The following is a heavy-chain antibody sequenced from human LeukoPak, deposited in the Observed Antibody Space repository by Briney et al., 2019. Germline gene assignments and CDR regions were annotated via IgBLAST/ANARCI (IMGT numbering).Heavy chain of an antibody. Sequence: SETLSLTCAVSGGSISSSNWWSWVRQPPGKGLEWIGEIYHSGSTNYNPSLKSRVTISVDKSKNQFSLKLSSVTAADTAVYYCARALSRNSGSYYFDYWGQGTLVTVSS. CDR2: IYHSGST. J-gene: IGHJ4*02. CDR1: GGSISSSNW. CDR3: ARALSRNSGSYYFDY. V-gene: IGHV4-4*02. D-gene: IGHD1-26*01.